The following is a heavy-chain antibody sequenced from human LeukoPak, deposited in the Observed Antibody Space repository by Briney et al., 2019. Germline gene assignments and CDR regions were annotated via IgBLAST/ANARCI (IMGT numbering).Heavy chain of an antibody. CDR3: ARDPTNLFDP. CDR2: IYYSGST. J-gene: IGHJ5*02. Sequence: PSETLSLTCTVSGGSISSSNYYWGWIREPPGKGLEWIGSIYYSGSTYYNPSLKSRVTISVDTSKNQFSLKLSSVTAADTAVYYCARDPTNLFDPWGQGTLVTVSS. CDR1: GGSISSSNYY. V-gene: IGHV4-39*07.